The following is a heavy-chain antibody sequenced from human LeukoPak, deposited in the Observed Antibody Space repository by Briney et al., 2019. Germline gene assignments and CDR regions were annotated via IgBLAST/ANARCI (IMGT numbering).Heavy chain of an antibody. V-gene: IGHV3-48*01. J-gene: IGHJ4*02. Sequence: PGGSLRLSCAASGFTLSSYSMNWVRQAPGKGLEWVSYISSSSSTIYYADSVKGRFTISRDNSKNTLYLQMSSLSAEDTAVYYCAKDPLGVVVITPLYYFDYWGQGTLVTVSS. D-gene: IGHD3-22*01. CDR1: GFTLSSYS. CDR2: ISSSSSTI. CDR3: AKDPLGVVVITPLYYFDY.